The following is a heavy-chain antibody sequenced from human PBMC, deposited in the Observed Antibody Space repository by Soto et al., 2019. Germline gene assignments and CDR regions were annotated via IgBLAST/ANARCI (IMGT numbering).Heavy chain of an antibody. CDR3: ASMTTVATAAFDI. J-gene: IGHJ3*02. CDR1: GLSFGTSGVG. CDR2: IYWNDDR. Sequence: QITLKESGPTLVKPTQTLTLTCTASGLSFGTSGVGVGWIRQPPGKALEWLALIYWNDDRRYSPSLKSSLTITQDTSKNQVVLTMTNVDPVDTATYYCASMTTVATAAFDIWGQGIMVTVPS. D-gene: IGHD4-17*01. V-gene: IGHV2-5*01.